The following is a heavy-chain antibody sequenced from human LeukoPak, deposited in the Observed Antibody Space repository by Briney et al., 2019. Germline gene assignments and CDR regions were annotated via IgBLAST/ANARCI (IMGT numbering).Heavy chain of an antibody. D-gene: IGHD4-23*01. V-gene: IGHV3-74*01. J-gene: IGHJ4*02. CDR2: IASDGSST. CDR3: ARGRPHGNDY. CDR1: GFTFSSYW. Sequence: PPGGSLRLSCAASGFTFSSYWMNWVRQAPGKGLVWVSRIASDGSSTTYADSVKGRFSISRDNAKNTLYLRMNSLRVEDTAVYYCARGRPHGNDYWGQGTLVTVSS.